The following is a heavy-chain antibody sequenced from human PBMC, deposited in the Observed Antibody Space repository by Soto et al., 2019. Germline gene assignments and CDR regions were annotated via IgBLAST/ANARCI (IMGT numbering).Heavy chain of an antibody. J-gene: IGHJ4*02. CDR2: INHSGST. V-gene: IGHV4-34*01. CDR3: AIGGAARPRRHFTY. CDR1: GGSFSGYY. D-gene: IGHD6-6*01. Sequence: SETLSLTCAVYGGSFSGYYWSWIRQPPGKGLEWIGEINHSGSTNYNPSLKSRVTISVDTSKNQFSLKLSSVTAADTAVYYCAIGGAARPRRHFTYWAQGTPVTVSS.